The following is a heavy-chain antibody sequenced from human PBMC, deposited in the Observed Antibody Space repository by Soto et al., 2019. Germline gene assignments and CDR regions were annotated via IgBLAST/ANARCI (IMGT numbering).Heavy chain of an antibody. J-gene: IGHJ3*02. CDR3: ASLPFSNYGLGAFDI. CDR2: MNPKSGNT. Sequence: ASVKVSCKASGYSFTSDVNWVRQATGQGLEYMGWMNPKSGNTGYAQKFQGRVTMTRDTSINTAYMELSNLRSEDTAVYYCASLPFSNYGLGAFDIWGQGTMVTVSS. CDR1: GYSFTSDV. D-gene: IGHD4-4*01. V-gene: IGHV1-8*01.